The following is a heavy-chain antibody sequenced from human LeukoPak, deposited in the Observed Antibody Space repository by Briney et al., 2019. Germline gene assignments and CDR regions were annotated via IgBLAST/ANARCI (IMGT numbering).Heavy chain of an antibody. J-gene: IGHJ6*03. Sequence: KSGGSLRLSCTASGFIFSTYSMIWVRQAPGKGLEWVSSISSTSGNKYYADSVKGRFTISRDNAKNSLYLQMNSLRAEDTAVYYCAKRGDSSGYYSYYYYMDVWGKGTTVTISS. CDR2: ISSTSGNK. V-gene: IGHV3-21*04. CDR1: GFIFSTYS. CDR3: AKRGDSSGYYSYYYYMDV. D-gene: IGHD3-22*01.